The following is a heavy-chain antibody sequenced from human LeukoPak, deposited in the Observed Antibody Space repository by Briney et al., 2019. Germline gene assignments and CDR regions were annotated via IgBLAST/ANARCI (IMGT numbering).Heavy chain of an antibody. J-gene: IGHJ4*02. D-gene: IGHD6-13*01. CDR3: ARASGVAAAPDY. CDR2: ISYDGSNK. V-gene: IGHV3-30-3*01. CDR1: GFTFSSYA. Sequence: GRSLRLSCAASGFTFSSYAMHGVRQAPGKGLEWVAVISYDGSNKYYADSVKGRFTISRDNSKNTLYLQMNSLRAEDTAVYYCARASGVAAAPDYWGQGTLVTVSS.